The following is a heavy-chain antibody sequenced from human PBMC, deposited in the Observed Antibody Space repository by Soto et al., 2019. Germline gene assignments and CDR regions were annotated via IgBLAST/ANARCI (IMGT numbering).Heavy chain of an antibody. V-gene: IGHV3-23*01. Sequence: PGGSLRLSCAASGFTFSSYAMSWVRQAPGRGLEWVSSVSISSDGPYYADSVKGRFTFSRDNSKNTLYLQLNSLRGEDTATYYCAKNYFFDSWGQGTPVTVSS. J-gene: IGHJ4*02. CDR2: VSISSDGP. CDR3: AKNYFFDS. CDR1: GFTFSSYA.